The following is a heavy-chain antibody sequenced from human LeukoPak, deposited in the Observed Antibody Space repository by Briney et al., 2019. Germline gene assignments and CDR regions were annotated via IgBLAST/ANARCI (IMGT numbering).Heavy chain of an antibody. J-gene: IGHJ4*02. V-gene: IGHV3-23*01. CDR3: AKDSSRAYYYGSGSYYRGVYFDY. Sequence: PGGSLRLSCAASGFIFSSYWMHWVRHAPGKGLEWVPAISGSGGSTYYADSVKGRFTISRDNSKNTLYLQMNSLRAEDTAVYYCAKDSSRAYYYGSGSYYRGVYFDYWGQGTLVTVSS. CDR2: ISGSGGST. CDR1: GFIFSSYW. D-gene: IGHD3-10*01.